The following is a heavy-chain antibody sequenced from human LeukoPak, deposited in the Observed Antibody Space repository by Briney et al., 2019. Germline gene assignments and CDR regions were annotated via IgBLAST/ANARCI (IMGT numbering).Heavy chain of an antibody. CDR3: VTTVVTRDDY. D-gene: IGHD4-23*01. CDR1: GYTFTNYD. Sequence: ASVKVSCKASGYTFTNYDISWVRQAPGQGLEWMGWINPNSGGTNYAQKFQGRVTMTRDTSISTAYMELSRLRSDDTAVYYCVTTVVTRDDYWGQGTLVTVSS. CDR2: INPNSGGT. V-gene: IGHV1-2*02. J-gene: IGHJ4*02.